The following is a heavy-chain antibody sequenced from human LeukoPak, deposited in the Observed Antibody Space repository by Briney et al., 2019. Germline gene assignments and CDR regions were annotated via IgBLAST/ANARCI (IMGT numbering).Heavy chain of an antibody. V-gene: IGHV1-69*01. CDR2: IIPIFGTA. Sequence: SVSVSFTASGGTFSTYAISWVRQAPGQGLEWMGGIIPIFGTANCAQKFQGRVTITADESTSTAYMELSSLRSEDTAVYYCARDQGPYYYDSSGSGFDPWGQGTLVTVSS. CDR3: ARDQGPYYYDSSGSGFDP. J-gene: IGHJ5*02. D-gene: IGHD3-22*01. CDR1: GGTFSTYA.